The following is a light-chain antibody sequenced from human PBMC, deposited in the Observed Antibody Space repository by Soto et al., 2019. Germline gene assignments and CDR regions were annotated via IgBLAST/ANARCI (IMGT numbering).Light chain of an antibody. CDR1: QSVASAF. CDR2: GSS. CDR3: QQYCCSPLT. V-gene: IGKV3-20*01. J-gene: IGKJ4*01. Sequence: EIVLTQSPGTLSLSPGDGATLSCRASQSVASAFFAWYQQKPGQAPRLLIYGSSARAPGIPDRFSGGGSGTDFTLTISRLEPEDFAVYYCQQYCCSPLTFGGGTKVEIK.